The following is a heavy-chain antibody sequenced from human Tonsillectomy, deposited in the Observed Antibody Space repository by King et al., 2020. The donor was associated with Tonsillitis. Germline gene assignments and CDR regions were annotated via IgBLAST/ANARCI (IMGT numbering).Heavy chain of an antibody. D-gene: IGHD3-10*01. V-gene: IGHV3-30-3*01. CDR1: GFTFSGYT. CDR2: ISYDGSNK. Sequence: VQLVESGGGVVQPGRSLRLSCAASGFTFSGYTMHWVRQAPGKGLEWVAVISYDGSNKYYADSVKGRFTISRDNSKNTLYLQMNSLRAEDTAVYYCATSAVIRGANWGQGTLVTVSS. J-gene: IGHJ4*02. CDR3: ATSAVIRGAN.